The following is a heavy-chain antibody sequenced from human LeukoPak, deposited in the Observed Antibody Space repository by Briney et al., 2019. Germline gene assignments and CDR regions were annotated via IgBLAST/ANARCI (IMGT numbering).Heavy chain of an antibody. CDR3: ASNLEPYSSSWYLY. CDR2: ISSSSSYI. D-gene: IGHD6-13*01. Sequence: GGSLRLSCAASGFTFSSYSMNWVRQAPGKGLEWVSSISSSSSYIYYADSVKGRFTFSRDNAKNSLYLQMNSLRAEDTAVYYCASNLEPYSSSWYLYWGQGTLVTVSS. J-gene: IGHJ4*02. CDR1: GFTFSSYS. V-gene: IGHV3-21*01.